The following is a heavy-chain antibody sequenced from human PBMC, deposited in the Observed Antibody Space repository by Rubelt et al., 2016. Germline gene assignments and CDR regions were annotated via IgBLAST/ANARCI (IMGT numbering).Heavy chain of an antibody. V-gene: IGHV4-34*01. Sequence: QVQLQQWGAGLLKPSETLSLTCAVYGGSFSGYYWSWIRQPPGKGLEWIGEINHSGSTNYNPSPKSRVTVSGETSKNQFARQRSSVTAADTAGYYCARTHGGNRRAWYFDLWGRGTLVTVSS. J-gene: IGHJ2*01. CDR1: GGSFSGYY. D-gene: IGHD4-23*01. CDR3: ARTHGGNRRAWYFDL. CDR2: INHSGST.